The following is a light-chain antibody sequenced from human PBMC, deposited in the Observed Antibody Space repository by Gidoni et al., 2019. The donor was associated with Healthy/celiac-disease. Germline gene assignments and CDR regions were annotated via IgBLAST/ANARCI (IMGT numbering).Light chain of an antibody. Sequence: NQMTQSPSSLSASVGDRVTIPCRASQSISSYLNWYQQKPGKAPKLLIYAASSLQSGVPSRFSGSGSGTDFTLTISSLQPEDFATYYCQQSYSTLTFGGGTKVEIK. CDR3: QQSYSTLT. V-gene: IGKV1-39*01. CDR2: AAS. J-gene: IGKJ4*01. CDR1: QSISSY.